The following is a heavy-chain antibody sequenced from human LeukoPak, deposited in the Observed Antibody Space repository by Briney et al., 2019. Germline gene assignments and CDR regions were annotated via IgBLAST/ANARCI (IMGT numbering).Heavy chain of an antibody. J-gene: IGHJ4*02. CDR1: GFTFSSYA. V-gene: IGHV3-30-3*01. CDR3: ARPLAGGNSPPGY. D-gene: IGHD3-16*01. Sequence: PGGSLRLSCAASGFTFSSYAMHWVRQAPGKGLEWVAVLSFDGSNKYYADSVKGRFTISRDNSKNTLYLQMNSLRAEDTAVYYCARPLAGGNSPPGYWGQGTLVTVSS. CDR2: LSFDGSNK.